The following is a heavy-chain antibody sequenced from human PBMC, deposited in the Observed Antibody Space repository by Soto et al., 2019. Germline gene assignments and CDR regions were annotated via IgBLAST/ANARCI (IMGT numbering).Heavy chain of an antibody. J-gene: IGHJ4*02. V-gene: IGHV3-7*01. D-gene: IGHD2-15*01. CDR2: TKQDGSEK. Sequence: EVQLVESGGGLVQPGGSLRLSCAASGFSFNSYWMSWVRQAPGKGLEWVANTKQDGSEKYYVDSVKGRFTISRDNAKKLLYLQMNSLKAEDTAMYYCARVGVGTGLDYWGQGTLVTVSS. CDR1: GFSFNSYW. CDR3: ARVGVGTGLDY.